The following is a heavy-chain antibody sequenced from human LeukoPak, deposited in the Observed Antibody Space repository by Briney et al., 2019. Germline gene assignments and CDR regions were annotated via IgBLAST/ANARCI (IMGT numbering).Heavy chain of an antibody. CDR1: GGSFSGYY. CDR2: INHSGST. D-gene: IGHD3-22*01. Sequence: SETLSLTCAVYGGSFSGYYWSWIRQPPATGLEWIGEINHSGSTNYNPSLKSRVTISVDTSKNQFSLKLSSVTAADTAVYYCARGQNYYYDSSGYFDYWGQGTLVTVSS. V-gene: IGHV4-34*01. CDR3: ARGQNYYYDSSGYFDY. J-gene: IGHJ4*02.